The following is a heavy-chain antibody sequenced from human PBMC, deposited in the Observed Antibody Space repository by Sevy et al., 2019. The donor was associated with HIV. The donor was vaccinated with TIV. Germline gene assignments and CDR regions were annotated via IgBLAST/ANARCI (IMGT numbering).Heavy chain of an antibody. CDR2: ISVYNANT. D-gene: IGHD1-20*01. J-gene: IGHJ4*02. CDR3: ARNYNWNNLDY. V-gene: IGHV1-18*01. Sequence: ASVKVSCKASGYTFTNYDITWVRQASGQGLEWMGRISVYNANTNYAQKFLGRITMTTDTSTSTAYMELRSLRSDDTAVYYCARNYNWNNLDYWGQGTLVTVSS. CDR1: GYTFTNYD.